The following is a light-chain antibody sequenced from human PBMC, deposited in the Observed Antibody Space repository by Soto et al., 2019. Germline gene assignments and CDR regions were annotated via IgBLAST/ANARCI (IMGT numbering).Light chain of an antibody. J-gene: IGKJ1*01. CDR3: QHYNSYSEA. Sequence: DIHMTQSPSTLSASVGDRVTITCRASQSISGLLAWYQQKPGKAPKLLIYKASTLKSGVPSRFSGSGSGTEFTLTISSLQPDDFATYYCQHYNSYSEAFGQGTKVDIK. CDR2: KAS. CDR1: QSISGL. V-gene: IGKV1-5*03.